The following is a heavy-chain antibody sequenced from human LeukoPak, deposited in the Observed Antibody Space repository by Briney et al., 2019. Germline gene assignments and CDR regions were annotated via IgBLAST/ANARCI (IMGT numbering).Heavy chain of an antibody. CDR3: ARGDGYNRDNWFDP. Sequence: GASVKVSCKASGYTFTNYGINWVRQAPGQGLEWMGGISAYNGNTNYPQKLQGRVTMTTDTSTGTVYMELRSLRSDDTAVYYCARGDGYNRDNWFDPWGQGTLVTVSS. CDR1: GYTFTNYG. J-gene: IGHJ5*02. V-gene: IGHV1-18*01. D-gene: IGHD5-24*01. CDR2: ISAYNGNT.